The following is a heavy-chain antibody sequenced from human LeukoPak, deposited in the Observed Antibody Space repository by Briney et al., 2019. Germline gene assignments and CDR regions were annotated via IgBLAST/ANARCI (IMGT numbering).Heavy chain of an antibody. D-gene: IGHD3-10*01. CDR1: GFTFSTYS. J-gene: IGHJ4*02. Sequence: GGFLRLSCAASGFTFSTYSMNWVRQTPGKGLEWVSSISSSSSYIYYADSVKGRFTISRDNAKNSLYLQMNSLRAEDTAVYYCARRGVYGSGAFHLDYWGQGTLVTVSS. CDR2: ISSSSSYI. V-gene: IGHV3-21*01. CDR3: ARRGVYGSGAFHLDY.